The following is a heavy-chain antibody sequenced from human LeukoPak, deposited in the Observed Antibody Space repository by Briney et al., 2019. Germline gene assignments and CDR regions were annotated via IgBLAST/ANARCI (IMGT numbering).Heavy chain of an antibody. V-gene: IGHV4-59*01. CDR3: ARGVYIAAAQYAY. CDR1: GGSISSYY. CDR2: IYYSGTT. D-gene: IGHD6-13*01. Sequence: SETLSLTCTVSGGSISSYYWSWIRQPPGKGLEGIGYIYYSGTTNYNPSLKSRVTISVDTSKNQFSLKLSSVTAADTAVYYCARGVYIAAAQYAYWGQGTLVTVSS. J-gene: IGHJ4*02.